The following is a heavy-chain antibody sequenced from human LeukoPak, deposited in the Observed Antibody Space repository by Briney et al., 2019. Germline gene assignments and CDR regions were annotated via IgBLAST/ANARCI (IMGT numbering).Heavy chain of an antibody. D-gene: IGHD2-8*01. Sequence: GGSLRLSCAASGFTFSSYAMHWVRQAPGKGPEWVAVVSYDGSNKYYADSVKGRFTISRDNSKNTLYLQMNSLRAEDTAVYYCAKDPDCTSGVCYTFFDYWGQGTLVTVSS. CDR3: AKDPDCTSGVCYTFFDY. CDR2: VSYDGSNK. CDR1: GFTFSSYA. V-gene: IGHV3-30*18. J-gene: IGHJ4*02.